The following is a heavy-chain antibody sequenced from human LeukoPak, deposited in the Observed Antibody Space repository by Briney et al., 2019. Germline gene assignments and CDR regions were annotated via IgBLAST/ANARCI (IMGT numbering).Heavy chain of an antibody. J-gene: IGHJ3*02. CDR1: GFTVSSNY. CDR3: AREVIGTASAFDI. CDR2: IYSGGST. V-gene: IGHV3-53*01. D-gene: IGHD2/OR15-2a*01. Sequence: GGSLRLSCAASGFTVSSNYMSWVRQAPGKGLEWVSVIYSGGSTYYADSVKGRFTISRDNSKNTLYLQMNSLRAEDTAVYYCAREVIGTASAFDIWGQGTLVTVSS.